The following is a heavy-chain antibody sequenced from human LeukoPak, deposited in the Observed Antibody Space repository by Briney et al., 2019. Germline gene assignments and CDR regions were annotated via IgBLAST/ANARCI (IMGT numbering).Heavy chain of an antibody. D-gene: IGHD2-15*01. CDR2: ISSSSSYI. CDR1: GFTFSSYS. J-gene: IGHJ5*02. Sequence: GGSPRLSCAASGFTFSSYSMNWVRQAPGKGLEWASSISSSSSYIYYADSVKGRFTISRDNAKNSLYLQMNSLRAEDTAVYYCARDFIYCSGGSCYPTWGQGTLVTVSS. V-gene: IGHV3-21*01. CDR3: ARDFIYCSGGSCYPT.